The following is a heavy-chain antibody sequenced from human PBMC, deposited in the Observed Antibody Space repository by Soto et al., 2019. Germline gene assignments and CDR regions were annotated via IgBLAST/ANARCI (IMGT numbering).Heavy chain of an antibody. CDR3: ATSRDILTGYYDSDY. J-gene: IGHJ4*02. CDR2: ISYDGSNK. V-gene: IGHV3-30-3*01. D-gene: IGHD3-9*01. Sequence: GGSLRLSCAASGFTFSSYAMHWVRQAPGKGLEWVAVISYDGSNKYYADSVKGRFTISRDNSKNTLYLQMNSLRAEDTAVYYCATSRDILTGYYDSDYWGQGTLVTVSS. CDR1: GFTFSSYA.